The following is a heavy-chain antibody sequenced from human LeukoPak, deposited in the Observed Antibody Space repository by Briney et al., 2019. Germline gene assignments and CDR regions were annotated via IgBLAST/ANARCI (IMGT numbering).Heavy chain of an antibody. J-gene: IGHJ4*02. CDR1: GFTFSSYS. CDR3: AKRLAMTGTYHFDY. CDR2: ISSSSSYI. D-gene: IGHD6-19*01. V-gene: IGHV3-21*01. Sequence: GGSLRLSCAASGFTFSSYSMNWVRQAPGKGLEWVSSISSSSSYIYYADSVKGRFTISRDNAKNSLYLQMNSLRAEDTAVYYCAKRLAMTGTYHFDYWGQGTLVTVSS.